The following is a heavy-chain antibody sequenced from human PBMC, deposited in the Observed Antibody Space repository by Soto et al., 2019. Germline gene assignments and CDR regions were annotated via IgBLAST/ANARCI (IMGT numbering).Heavy chain of an antibody. V-gene: IGHV3-21*06. CDR2: ISSGSAYI. CDR1: TFSRYS. J-gene: IGHJ5*02. Sequence: GGSLRLSCTFTFSRYSMNWVRQAPGKGLEWVASISSGSAYIKYAESVKGRFTISRDNAKNSLHLQMNSLRAEDTAIYHCARDQGGSYDSWFDPWGQGTLVTVSS. CDR3: ARDQGGSYDSWFDP. D-gene: IGHD1-26*01.